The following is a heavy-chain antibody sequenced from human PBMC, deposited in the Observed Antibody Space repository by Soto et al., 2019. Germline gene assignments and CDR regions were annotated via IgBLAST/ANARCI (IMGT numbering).Heavy chain of an antibody. D-gene: IGHD6-13*01. CDR1: GGTFSSYA. Sequence: QVQLVQSGAEVKKPGSSVKVSCKASGGTFSSYAISWVRQAPGQGLEWMGGIIPIFGTANYAQKFQGRVTITADESTSTAYLELRSLRSEDTTVYSCPSESYSSRSFDYWGQGTLVTVSS. J-gene: IGHJ4*02. CDR2: IIPIFGTA. V-gene: IGHV1-69*12. CDR3: PSESYSSRSFDY.